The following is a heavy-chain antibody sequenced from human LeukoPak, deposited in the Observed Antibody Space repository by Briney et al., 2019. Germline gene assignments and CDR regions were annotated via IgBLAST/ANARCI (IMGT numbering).Heavy chain of an antibody. D-gene: IGHD2-2*01. CDR2: IKSKTDGGTT. CDR3: TTGTVVPAAILAAPDY. CDR1: GFSFSDAW. J-gene: IGHJ4*02. V-gene: IGHV3-15*01. Sequence: GGSLRLSCAASGFSFSDAWMSWVRQAPGKGLEWVGRIKSKTDGGTTDYAAPVKGRFTISRDDSKNTLYLQMNSLKTEDTAVYYCTTGTVVPAAILAAPDYWGQGTLVTVSS.